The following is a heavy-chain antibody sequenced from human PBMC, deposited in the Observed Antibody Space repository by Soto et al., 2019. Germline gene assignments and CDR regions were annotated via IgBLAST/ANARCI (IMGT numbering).Heavy chain of an antibody. J-gene: IGHJ4*02. D-gene: IGHD2-2*01. CDR3: AKARCSTTNCYVPDY. CDR1: GFPFSTYT. Sequence: GGSLRLSCAASGFPFSTYTMSWVRQAPGKGLEWVSVISGSGGSPSYADSVQGRFTISRDNPKNTLYLQMNSLRAEDTAMYYCAKARCSTTNCYVPDYWGQGTLVTVSS. V-gene: IGHV3-23*01. CDR2: ISGSGGSP.